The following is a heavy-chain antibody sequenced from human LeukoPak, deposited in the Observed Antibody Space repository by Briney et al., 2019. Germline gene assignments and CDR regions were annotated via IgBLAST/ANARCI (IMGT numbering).Heavy chain of an antibody. D-gene: IGHD6-13*01. CDR3: AREGPAAAGRYYYYYYYMDV. Sequence: SETLSLTCTVSGGSISSSSYYWGWICQPPGKGLEWIGSIYYSGSTYYNPSLKSRVTISVDTSKNQFSLKLSSVTAADTAVYYCAREGPAAAGRYYYYYYYMDVWGKGTTVTVSS. CDR2: IYYSGST. J-gene: IGHJ6*03. V-gene: IGHV4-39*07. CDR1: GGSISSSSYY.